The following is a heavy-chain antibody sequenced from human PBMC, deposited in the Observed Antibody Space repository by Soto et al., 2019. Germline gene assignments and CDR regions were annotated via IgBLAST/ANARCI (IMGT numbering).Heavy chain of an antibody. CDR2: INHSGST. Sequence: SETLSLTCAVYGGSFSGYYWSWIRQPPGKGLEWIGEINHSGSTNYNPSLKSRVTISVDTSKNQFSLKLSSVTAADTAVYYCASGTDKLSIPYYYYYMDVWGKGTTVTVSS. CDR1: GGSFSGYY. J-gene: IGHJ6*03. CDR3: ASGTDKLSIPYYYYYMDV. D-gene: IGHD1-26*01. V-gene: IGHV4-34*01.